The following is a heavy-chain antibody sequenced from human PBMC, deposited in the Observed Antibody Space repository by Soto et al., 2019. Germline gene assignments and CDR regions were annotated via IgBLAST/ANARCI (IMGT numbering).Heavy chain of an antibody. CDR3: ANDPGYSLDY. V-gene: IGHV4-39*01. CDR2: IYYNGNT. J-gene: IGHJ4*02. CDR1: GGSISSRISY. Sequence: SETLSLTCTVSGGSISSRISYWGWIRQSPGRGLAWIGSIYYNGNTYYNPSLKSRIIISVDTSKNQFSLQLNSVTPEDAAVYYCANDPGYSLDYWGQGTQVTVSS. D-gene: IGHD5-12*01.